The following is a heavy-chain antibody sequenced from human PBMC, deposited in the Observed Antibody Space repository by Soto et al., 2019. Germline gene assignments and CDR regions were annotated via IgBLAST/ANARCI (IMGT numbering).Heavy chain of an antibody. Sequence: EVHLVESGGGLVQPGGSLRLFFGGSGFTFSNYWMNWVRQAPGKGLEWVANIKADGSEKYYVDSVKGRFTISRDNAKNSLYLQMNSLRAEDTAVYYCARARGVDSWGQGTLVTVSS. V-gene: IGHV3-7*03. J-gene: IGHJ5*01. CDR1: GFTFSNYW. CDR3: ARARGVDS. D-gene: IGHD3-16*01. CDR2: IKADGSEK.